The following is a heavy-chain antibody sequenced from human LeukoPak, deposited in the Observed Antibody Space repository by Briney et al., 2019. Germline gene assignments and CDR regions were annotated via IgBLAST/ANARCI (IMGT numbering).Heavy chain of an antibody. CDR2: IYDSGST. D-gene: IGHD3-22*01. CDR3: TSQITMTNDY. J-gene: IGHJ4*02. CDR1: GGSIRSSYYY. V-gene: IGHV4-39*01. Sequence: SETLSLTCTVSGGSIRSSYYYWGWIRQPPGKGLEWIGSIYDSGSTYYNPSLKSRVTISVDTSKNQISLRLRSVTAADTAVYYCTSQITMTNDYWGQGTLVTVSS.